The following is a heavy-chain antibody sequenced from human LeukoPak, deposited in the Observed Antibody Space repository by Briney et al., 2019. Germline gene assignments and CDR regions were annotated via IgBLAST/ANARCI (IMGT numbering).Heavy chain of an antibody. V-gene: IGHV4-4*07. CDR1: GGSITTYY. D-gene: IGHD4-17*01. CDR3: AREGTVTTPPDY. J-gene: IGHJ4*02. Sequence: SETLSLTCSVSGGSITTYYWSWIRQPAGKGLEWIGRIYTSGSTNYNPSLKSRVTMSVDTSKNQFSLKLSSVTAADTAVYYCAREGTVTTPPDYWGQGTLVTVSS. CDR2: IYTSGST.